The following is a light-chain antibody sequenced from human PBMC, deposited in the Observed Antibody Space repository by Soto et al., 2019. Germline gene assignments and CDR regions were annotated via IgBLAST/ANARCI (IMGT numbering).Light chain of an antibody. Sequence: IHGSQSTSTLSASVGYIVTIICRASQSISTWLSWYQQKPGKAPKVLIYKASNLQSGVSSRFSGSGSGTEFTLTICRRKPDNLATYSFQAYHIKTFRQVTMV. CDR3: QAYHIKT. CDR1: QSISTW. J-gene: IGKJ1*01. V-gene: IGKV1-5*03. CDR2: KAS.